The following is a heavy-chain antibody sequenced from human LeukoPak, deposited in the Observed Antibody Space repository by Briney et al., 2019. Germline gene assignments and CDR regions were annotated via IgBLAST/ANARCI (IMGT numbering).Heavy chain of an antibody. CDR2: IYPADSDT. J-gene: IGHJ4*02. V-gene: IGHV5-51*01. CDR3: ARRCMSGYCSSGGPMDDY. Sequence: GESLKISWTGSGYSSTRYLIGWVRQMPETGLEWMMVIYPADSDTTYNPSFQSQVTISVDRSTNTASLQWSSLKASDTAMYYCARRCMSGYCSSGGPMDDYWGQGTLVTVSS. D-gene: IGHD2-15*01. CDR1: GYSSTRYL.